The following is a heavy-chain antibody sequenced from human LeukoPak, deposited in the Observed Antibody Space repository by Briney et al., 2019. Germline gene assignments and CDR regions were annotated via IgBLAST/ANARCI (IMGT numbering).Heavy chain of an antibody. D-gene: IGHD3-10*01. J-gene: IGHJ1*01. Sequence: QSGGSLRLSCAASGFIFSGYGMHWVRQAPGKGLEWVALIAHDESTIHYADSVKGRFTISRDNSKNTLYLQMNNLRVEDTAIYYCAKDRIVISFGDVSKHWGQNTLVTVSS. CDR2: IAHDESTI. CDR3: AKDRIVISFGDVSKH. CDR1: GFIFSGYG. V-gene: IGHV3-30*18.